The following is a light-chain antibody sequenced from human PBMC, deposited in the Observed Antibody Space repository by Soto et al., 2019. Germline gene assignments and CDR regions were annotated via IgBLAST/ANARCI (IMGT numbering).Light chain of an antibody. CDR1: QSISSW. J-gene: IGKJ5*01. CDR3: QQYNSYSIT. CDR2: DAS. V-gene: IGKV1-5*01. Sequence: DIQMTQSPSTLSASVGDRVTITCLASQSISSWLAWYQQKPGKAPKLLIYDASSLESGVPSRFSGSGSGTEFTLTISSLQPDDFATYYCQQYNSYSITFSQGTRLEIK.